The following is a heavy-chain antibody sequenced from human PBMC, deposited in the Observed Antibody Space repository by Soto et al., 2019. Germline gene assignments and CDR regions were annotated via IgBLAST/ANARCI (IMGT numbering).Heavy chain of an antibody. J-gene: IGHJ6*02. V-gene: IGHV3-7*03. CDR3: ASVPGSPGYHGLDV. D-gene: IGHD5-12*01. CDR1: GLTFSKYW. Sequence: VQLVESGGGLVQPGGSLRLSCAASGLTFSKYWMTWVRQAPGKGLEWVANIKHDGSEQYYVGSVKGRFAISRDNAKNSLLLQMNSLRAEDTAVYYCASVPGSPGYHGLDVWGQGTTVTVSS. CDR2: IKHDGSEQ.